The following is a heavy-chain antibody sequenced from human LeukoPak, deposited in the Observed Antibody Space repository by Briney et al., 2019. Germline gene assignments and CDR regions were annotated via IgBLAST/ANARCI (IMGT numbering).Heavy chain of an antibody. D-gene: IGHD6-13*01. CDR3: ACCGIAPPY. V-gene: IGHV3-74*01. CDR2: ITSDGSST. J-gene: IGHJ4*02. Sequence: GGSLRLSCAGSGFTFSNYWMHWVRQAPGKGLVWVSHITSDGSSTSYADSVKGRFTISRGNAENTLYLQMNSLRAEDTAIYYCACCGIAPPYWGQGTLVTVSS. CDR1: GFTFSNYW.